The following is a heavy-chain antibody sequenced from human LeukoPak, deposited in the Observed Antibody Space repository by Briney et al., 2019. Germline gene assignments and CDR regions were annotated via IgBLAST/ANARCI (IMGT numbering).Heavy chain of an antibody. J-gene: IGHJ3*02. CDR3: ASLDIVVVVAATPHRGAFDI. D-gene: IGHD2-15*01. CDR1: GSTFNTYG. CDR2: IWYDGSNK. V-gene: IGHV3-30*19. Sequence: GGSLRLSCAASGSTFNTYGMHWVRQAPGKGLEWVAVIWYDGSNKYYADSVKGRFTISRDNSKNTLYLQMNSLRAEDTAVYYCASLDIVVVVAATPHRGAFDIWGQGTMVTVSS.